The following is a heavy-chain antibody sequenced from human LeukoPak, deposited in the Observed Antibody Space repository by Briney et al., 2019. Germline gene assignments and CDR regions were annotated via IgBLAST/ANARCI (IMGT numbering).Heavy chain of an antibody. Sequence: ASVKVSCKASGYTFTSYGISWVRQAPGQGLEWMGWISAYNGNTNYAQKLQGRVTMTTDSSTSTAYMELRSLGSDDTAVYYCASYPGDGYNSFDYWDQGTLVTVSS. CDR2: ISAYNGNT. CDR1: GYTFTSYG. CDR3: ASYPGDGYNSFDY. D-gene: IGHD5-24*01. J-gene: IGHJ4*02. V-gene: IGHV1-18*01.